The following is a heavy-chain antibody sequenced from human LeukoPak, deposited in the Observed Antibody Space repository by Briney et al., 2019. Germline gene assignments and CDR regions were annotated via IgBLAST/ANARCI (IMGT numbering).Heavy chain of an antibody. Sequence: PGGSLRLSCAASGFTFSSYWMSWVRQAPGKGLEWVANIKQDGSEKYYVDSAKGRFTISRDSAKNSLFLQMNSLRAEDTAVYYCASGGATYNNWGQGTLVTVSS. J-gene: IGHJ4*02. V-gene: IGHV3-7*01. CDR3: ASGGATYNN. D-gene: IGHD1-26*01. CDR2: IKQDGSEK. CDR1: GFTFSSYW.